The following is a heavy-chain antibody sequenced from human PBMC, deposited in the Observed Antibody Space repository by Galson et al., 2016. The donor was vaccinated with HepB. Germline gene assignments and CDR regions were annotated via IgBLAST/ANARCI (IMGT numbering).Heavy chain of an antibody. CDR1: GTQA. Sequence: SLRLSCAASGTQAMHWVRQAPGKGLEWVTIISYDGNLKHYADSVKGRFTVSRDKSKSMVYLQMNALRAEDTAMYYCGRDLRGGVISDPFPLDIWGQGTMVTVSS. D-gene: IGHD3-10*01. J-gene: IGHJ3*02. CDR3: GRDLRGGVISDPFPLDI. CDR2: ISYDGNLK. V-gene: IGHV3-30*03.